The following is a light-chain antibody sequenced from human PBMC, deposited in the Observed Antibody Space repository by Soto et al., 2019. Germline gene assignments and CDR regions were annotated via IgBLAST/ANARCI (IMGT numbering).Light chain of an antibody. V-gene: IGLV2-14*01. CDR1: NSDVGGYNY. CDR3: SSYTSSTTVI. Sequence: QSALTQPASVSGSPGQSITISCTGTNSDVGGYNYVSWYQQHPGKAPKLIIYEVSNRPSGVSNRLSGPKSGNTASLTISGLQADDEADYYCSSYTSSTTVIFGGGTKLTVL. CDR2: EVS. J-gene: IGLJ2*01.